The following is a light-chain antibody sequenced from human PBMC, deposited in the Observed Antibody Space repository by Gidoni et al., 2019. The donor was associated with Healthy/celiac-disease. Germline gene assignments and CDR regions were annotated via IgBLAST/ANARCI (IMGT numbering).Light chain of an antibody. J-gene: IGLJ2*01. Sequence: SDELTQPPSVSVSPGQTARITCPGDALPKQYAYWYQQKPGQAPVLVIYKDSERPSGIPERFSGSSSGTTVTLTISGVQAEDEADYYCQSADSSGTYPYVVFGGGTKLTVL. CDR1: ALPKQY. V-gene: IGLV3-25*03. CDR3: QSADSSGTYPYVV. CDR2: KDS.